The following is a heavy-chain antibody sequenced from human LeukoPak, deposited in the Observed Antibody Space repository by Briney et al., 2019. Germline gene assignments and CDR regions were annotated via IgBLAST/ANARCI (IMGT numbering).Heavy chain of an antibody. D-gene: IGHD1-26*01. CDR1: GFTFSNYW. CDR2: IKYDGREK. J-gene: IGHJ4*02. V-gene: IGHV3-7*01. CDR3: ARYLNSGPEDF. Sequence: PGGSLRLSCAATGFTFSNYWMSSFRQAPGKGLEWVANIKYDGREKQYVDSVKGRFTISRDNAKNSLFLQMNSLRAEDTAVYYCARYLNSGPEDFWGQGTLVTVSS.